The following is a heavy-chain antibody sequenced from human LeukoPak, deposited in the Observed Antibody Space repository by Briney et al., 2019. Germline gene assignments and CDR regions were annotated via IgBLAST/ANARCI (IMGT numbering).Heavy chain of an antibody. V-gene: IGHV3-30*02. CDR2: IRYDGSNK. J-gene: IGHJ4*02. CDR1: GFTFSSYG. CDR3: AKDYVLYDSGGYYPGY. Sequence: GGSLRLSCAASGFTFSSYGMHWVRQAPGKGLEWVAFIRYDGSNKYYADSVKGRFTISRDNSKNTLYLQMNSLRAEDTAVYYCAKDYVLYDSGGYYPGYWGQGTLVTVSS. D-gene: IGHD3-22*01.